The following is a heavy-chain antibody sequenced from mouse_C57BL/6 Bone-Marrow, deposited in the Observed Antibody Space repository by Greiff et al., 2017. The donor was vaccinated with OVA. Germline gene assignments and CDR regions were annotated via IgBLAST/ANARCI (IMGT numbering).Heavy chain of an antibody. CDR1: GFTFNTYA. V-gene: IGHV10-3*01. CDR3: VSPPYDYDGAWFAY. J-gene: IGHJ3*01. CDR2: IRSKSSNYAT. Sequence: EVQRVESGGGLVQPKGSLKLSCAASGFTFNTYAMHWVRQAPGKGLEWVARIRSKSSNYATYYADSVKDRFTISRDDSQSMLYLQMNNLKTEDTAMYYCVSPPYDYDGAWFAYWGQGTLVTVSA. D-gene: IGHD2-4*01.